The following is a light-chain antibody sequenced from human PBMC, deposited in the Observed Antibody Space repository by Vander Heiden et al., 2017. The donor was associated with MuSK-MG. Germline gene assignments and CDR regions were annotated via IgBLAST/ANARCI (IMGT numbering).Light chain of an antibody. V-gene: IGKV3D-15*01. J-gene: IGKJ5*01. Sequence: EIVMTQSPATLSVSPGERATLSCRASQSVSNLATGIPARFSGSGSGTEFTLTISSLQSEDFAVYYCQQYNNWPLSITFGQGTRLEIK. CDR1: QSVSN. CDR3: QQYNNWPLSIT.